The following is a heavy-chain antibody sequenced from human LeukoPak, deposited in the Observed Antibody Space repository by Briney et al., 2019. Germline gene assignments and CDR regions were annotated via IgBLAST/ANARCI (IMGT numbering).Heavy chain of an antibody. Sequence: PSETLSLTSTVSGGSLGGGRFYWSWIRQSAGKGLEWIGRVYFSGSTNYNPSLKSRATISVDMARNQFSLKLHSVTAADTPLYYGARGPIMGGGSLFHYWGQGTLITVSS. CDR2: VYFSGST. D-gene: IGHD3-16*01. CDR1: GGSLGGGRFY. V-gene: IGHV4-61*02. CDR3: ARGPIMGGGSLFHY. J-gene: IGHJ4*02.